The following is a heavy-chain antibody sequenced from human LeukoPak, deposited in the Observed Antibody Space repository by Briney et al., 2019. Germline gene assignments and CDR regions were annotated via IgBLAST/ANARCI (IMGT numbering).Heavy chain of an antibody. Sequence: GGSLRLSCAASGFTVSSNYMSWVRQAPGMRLEWVSVIYSGGTTYYADSVQGRFTISRDNSKNTLFLQMNSLRAEDTAVYYCARRSVAVGSGFDDWGQGTLVTVSS. CDR1: GFTVSSNY. J-gene: IGHJ4*02. CDR3: ARRSVAVGSGFDD. D-gene: IGHD3-3*01. CDR2: IYSGGTT. V-gene: IGHV3-66*01.